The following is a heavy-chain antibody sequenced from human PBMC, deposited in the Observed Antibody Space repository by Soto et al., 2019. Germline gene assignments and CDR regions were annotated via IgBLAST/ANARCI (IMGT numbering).Heavy chain of an antibody. V-gene: IGHV1-69*12. D-gene: IGHD4-4*01. CDR2: IIAIFGTA. Sequence: QVQLVQSGAEVKKPGSSVKVSCKASGGTFSSYAISWVRQAPGQGPEWMGGIIAIFGTANYAQKFQGRGTITADESTSTAYMELSSLRSEDTAVYYCARATTVTLCYYYGMDVWGQGTTVTVSS. J-gene: IGHJ6*02. CDR1: GGTFSSYA. CDR3: ARATTVTLCYYYGMDV.